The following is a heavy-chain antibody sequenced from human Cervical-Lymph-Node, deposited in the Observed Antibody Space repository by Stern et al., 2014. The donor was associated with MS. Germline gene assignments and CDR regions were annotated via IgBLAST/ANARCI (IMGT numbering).Heavy chain of an antibody. CDR3: ARGHCTNGVCYTSQAWFDP. CDR1: GGSISSSSFY. Sequence: QLQLQESGPGLVKPSETLSLTCTVSGGSISSSSFYWGWIRQPPGKGLEWIGSIYYRGTTYYNPSLKSRVTISVDTSKNQFSLKLTSMTAADTAVYYCARGHCTNGVCYTSQAWFDPWGQGTLVTVSS. D-gene: IGHD2-8*01. V-gene: IGHV4-39*01. CDR2: IYYRGTT. J-gene: IGHJ5*02.